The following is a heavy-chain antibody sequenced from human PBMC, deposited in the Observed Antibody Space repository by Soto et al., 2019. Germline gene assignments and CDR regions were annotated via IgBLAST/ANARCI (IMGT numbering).Heavy chain of an antibody. CDR2: TYSKGGST. J-gene: IGHJ4*02. Sequence: SCKASGGTFSSYAMHWVRQAPGKGLESVSVTYSKGGSTHYADSVRGRFTISTDNSKNTLNLQMSSLRAEDTAVYYCVRDLWGFESWGQGTLVTVSS. CDR3: VRDLWGFES. V-gene: IGHV3-64D*08. D-gene: IGHD3-16*01. CDR1: GGTFSSYA.